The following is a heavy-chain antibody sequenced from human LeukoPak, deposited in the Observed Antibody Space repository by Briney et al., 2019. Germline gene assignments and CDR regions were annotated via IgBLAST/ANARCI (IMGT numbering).Heavy chain of an antibody. Sequence: GGSLRLSCAASGFTFSSYAMTWVRQAPGKGLEWVSLIGSVGDSTYYAASAKGRFTISRDNSETTLSLQMNSLRVEDTAIYYCAKDIQLSTWGLGTMVTVSS. CDR1: GFTFSSYA. D-gene: IGHD5-24*01. CDR2: IGSVGDST. V-gene: IGHV3-23*01. CDR3: AKDIQLST. J-gene: IGHJ3*01.